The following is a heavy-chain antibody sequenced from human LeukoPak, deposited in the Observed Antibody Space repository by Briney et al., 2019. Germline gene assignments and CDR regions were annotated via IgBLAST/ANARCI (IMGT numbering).Heavy chain of an antibody. D-gene: IGHD3-3*01. CDR3: AIFSITIFGVVADY. CDR2: IYTSGST. J-gene: IGHJ4*02. Sequence: SETLSLTCTVSGGSISSYYWSWIRQPAGKGLEWIGRIYTSGSTNYNPSLKSRVTMSVGTSKNQFSLKLSSVTAADTAVYYCAIFSITIFGVVADYWGQGTLVTVSS. V-gene: IGHV4-4*07. CDR1: GGSISSYY.